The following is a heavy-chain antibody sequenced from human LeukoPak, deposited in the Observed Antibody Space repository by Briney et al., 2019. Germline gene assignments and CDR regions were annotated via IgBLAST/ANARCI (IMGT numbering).Heavy chain of an antibody. CDR3: ARVHYDFWSGIHYYYYGMDV. CDR1: GYTFTGYY. CDR2: INPNSGGT. V-gene: IGHV1-2*02. D-gene: IGHD3-3*01. J-gene: IGHJ6*02. Sequence: ASVTVSCKASGYTFTGYYMHWVRQAPGQGLEWMGWINPNSGGTNYAQKFQGRVTMTRDTSISTAYMELSRLRSDDTAVYYCARVHYDFWSGIHYYYYGMDVWGQGTTVTVSS.